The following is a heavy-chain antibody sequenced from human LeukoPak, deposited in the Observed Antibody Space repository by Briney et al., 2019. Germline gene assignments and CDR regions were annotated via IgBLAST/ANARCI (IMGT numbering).Heavy chain of an antibody. CDR2: IKQDGSEK. J-gene: IGHJ4*02. CDR3: AREGSGSYGGDFDY. Sequence: GGSLRLSCAASGFTFSSYWMNWVRQAPGKGLEWVANIKQDGSEKYYVDSVKGRFTISRDNAKNSLYLQMNSLRAEDTTVYYCAREGSGSYGGDFDYWGQGTLVTVSS. V-gene: IGHV3-7*01. CDR1: GFTFSSYW. D-gene: IGHD1-26*01.